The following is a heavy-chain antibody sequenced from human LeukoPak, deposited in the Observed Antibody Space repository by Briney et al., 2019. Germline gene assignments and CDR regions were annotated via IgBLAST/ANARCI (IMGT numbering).Heavy chain of an antibody. J-gene: IGHJ4*02. CDR3: ARDEDSSGYCDY. CDR1: GFTFSSYS. D-gene: IGHD3-22*01. CDR2: ISSSSSYI. V-gene: IGHV3-21*01. Sequence: GGSLRLSCAASGFTFSSYSMNWVRQAPGKGLEWVSSISSSSSYIYYADTVKGRFTISRDNAKNSLYLQMNSLRAEDTAVYYCARDEDSSGYCDYWGQGTLVTVSS.